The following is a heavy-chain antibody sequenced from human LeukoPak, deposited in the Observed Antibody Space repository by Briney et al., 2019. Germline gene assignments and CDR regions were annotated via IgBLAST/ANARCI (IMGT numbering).Heavy chain of an antibody. J-gene: IGHJ1*01. CDR3: ARLSSQESIVVVRSAFQH. D-gene: IGHD2-21*01. CDR1: GYTFTGYY. CDR2: TNPNSGGT. V-gene: IGHV1-2*02. Sequence: ASVKVSCKASGYTFTGYYMHWVRQAPGQGLEWMGWTNPNSGGTNYAQKFQGRVTMTRDTSISTAYMELSRLRSDDTAVYYCARLSSQESIVVVRSAFQHWGQGTLVTVSS.